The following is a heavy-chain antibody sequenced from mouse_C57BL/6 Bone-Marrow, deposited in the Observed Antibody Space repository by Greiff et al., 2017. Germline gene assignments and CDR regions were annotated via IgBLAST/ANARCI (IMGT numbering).Heavy chain of an antibody. CDR3: ARSDTTVVGWYFDV. J-gene: IGHJ1*03. D-gene: IGHD1-1*01. V-gene: IGHV1-64*01. CDR1: GYTFTSYW. Sequence: QVHVKQPGAELVKPGASVKLSCKASGYTFTSYWMHWVKQRPGQGLEWIGMIHPNSGSTNYNEKFKSKATLTVDKSSSTAYMQLSSLTSEDSAVYYCARSDTTVVGWYFDVWGTGTTVTVSS. CDR2: IHPNSGST.